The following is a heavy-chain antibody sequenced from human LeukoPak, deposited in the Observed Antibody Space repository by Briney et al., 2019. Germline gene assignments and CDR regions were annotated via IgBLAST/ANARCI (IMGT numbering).Heavy chain of an antibody. V-gene: IGHV1-69*05. CDR1: GGTFSSYA. CDR2: IIPIFGTA. J-gene: IGHJ4*02. Sequence: GSSVKVSCKASGGTFSSYAISWVRQAPGQGLEWMGGIIPIFGTANYAQKFQGRATITTDESTSTAYMELSSLRAEDTAVYYCAKVPPGDDSSAFFLGDYWGQGTLVTVSS. D-gene: IGHD3-22*01. CDR3: AKVPPGDDSSAFFLGDY.